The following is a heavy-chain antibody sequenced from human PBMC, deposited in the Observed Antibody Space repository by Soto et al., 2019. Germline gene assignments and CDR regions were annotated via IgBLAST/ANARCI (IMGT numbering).Heavy chain of an antibody. CDR1: GYSFTSYW. Sequence: GESLKISCKGSGYSFTSYWISWVRQMPGKGLEWMGRIDPSDSYTNYSPSFQGHVTISADKSISTAYLQWSSLKASDTAMYYCASLTPIAAAGSYYYYGMDVWGQGTTVTVSS. CDR2: IDPSDSYT. V-gene: IGHV5-10-1*01. D-gene: IGHD6-13*01. CDR3: ASLTPIAAAGSYYYYGMDV. J-gene: IGHJ6*02.